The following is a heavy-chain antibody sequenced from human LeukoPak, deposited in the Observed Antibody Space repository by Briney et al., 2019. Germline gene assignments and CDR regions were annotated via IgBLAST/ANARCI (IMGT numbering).Heavy chain of an antibody. CDR2: IFPDDSDT. D-gene: IGHD2-2*01. CDR1: GFDFTRDW. J-gene: IGHJ6*03. V-gene: IGHV5-51*01. CDR3: ARTGYCSSTSCPPPTYYYYMDV. Sequence: GESLKISCRFSGFDFTRDWIGWVRLMPGKGLEWMGIIFPDDSDTRYSPSFQGQVTLSADKSISTAYLQWSSLKASDTAIYYCARTGYCSSTSCPPPTYYYYMDVWGKGTTVTVSS.